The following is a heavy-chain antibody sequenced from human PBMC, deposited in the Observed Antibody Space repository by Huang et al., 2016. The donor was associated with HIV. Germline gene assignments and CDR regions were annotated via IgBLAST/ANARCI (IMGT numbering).Heavy chain of an antibody. D-gene: IGHD2-2*01. V-gene: IGHV5-51*03. CDR1: GYTFTNYW. CDR3: ARIEVPAAYYYMDV. Sequence: EVQLVQSGAEVKKPGESLKISCKASGYTFTNYWIVWMRQKSGKGLEWDGIIAPADSDTRYCPSVQGQVTISAVKSINTAYLQWSSLKASDTATYYCARIEVPAAYYYMDVWGKGTTVTVYS. J-gene: IGHJ6*03. CDR2: IAPADSDT.